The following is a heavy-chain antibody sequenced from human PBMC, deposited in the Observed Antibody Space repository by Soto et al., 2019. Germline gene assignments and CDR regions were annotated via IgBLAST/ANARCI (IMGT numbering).Heavy chain of an antibody. CDR1: GFTFSSYW. Sequence: GGSLRLSCAASGFTFSSYWMHWVRQAPGKGLVWVSRINSDGSSTSYADSVKGRFTISRDNTKNTLYLQMNSLRAEDTAVYYCAKVGGYCSSTSCYGRVYYWGQGTLVTVSS. J-gene: IGHJ4*02. V-gene: IGHV3-74*01. CDR3: AKVGGYCSSTSCYGRVYY. CDR2: INSDGSST. D-gene: IGHD2-2*03.